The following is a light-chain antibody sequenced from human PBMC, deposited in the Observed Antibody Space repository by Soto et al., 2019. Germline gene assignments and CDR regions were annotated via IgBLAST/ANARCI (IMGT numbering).Light chain of an antibody. CDR1: RSNIAAGYD. CDR3: QSDGSRRSGYV. V-gene: IGLV1-40*01. J-gene: IGLJ1*01. CDR2: GNS. Sequence: QSVLTRPPAVSEAAGQGGTISCTGSRSNIAAGYDVREYQQLLGRGPKLVIYGNSHRPSVVLDRFSGYKSGTSPSLAITGLQAEDDADQYCQSDGSRRSGYVFGPGTKVT.